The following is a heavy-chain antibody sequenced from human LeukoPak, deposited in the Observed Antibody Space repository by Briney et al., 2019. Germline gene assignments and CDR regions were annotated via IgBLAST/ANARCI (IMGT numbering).Heavy chain of an antibody. CDR1: GASISSTTYY. CDR3: ARGEHYCSGGSCYTYFDY. D-gene: IGHD2-15*01. J-gene: IGHJ4*02. V-gene: IGHV4-39*07. Sequence: SETLSLTCTVSGASISSTTYYWGWIRQPPRKGLEWIASIYYSGSTNYNPSLKSRVTISVDTSKNQFSLKLSSVTAADTAVYYCARGEHYCSGGSCYTYFDYWGQGTLVTVSS. CDR2: IYYSGST.